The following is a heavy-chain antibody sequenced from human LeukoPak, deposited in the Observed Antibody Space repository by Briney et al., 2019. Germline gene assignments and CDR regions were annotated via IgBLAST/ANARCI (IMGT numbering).Heavy chain of an antibody. CDR3: ARDASVTDGYAFDI. V-gene: IGHV3-30-3*01. CDR1: GFTFSSFA. CDR2: ISYDGSNK. J-gene: IGHJ3*02. Sequence: GGSLRLSCAASGFTFSSFAMHWVRQAPGKGLEWVAVISYDGSNKYYADSVKGRFTISRDNSKNTLYLQMNSLRAEDTAVYYCARDASVTDGYAFDIWGQGTMVTVSS. D-gene: IGHD2-21*02.